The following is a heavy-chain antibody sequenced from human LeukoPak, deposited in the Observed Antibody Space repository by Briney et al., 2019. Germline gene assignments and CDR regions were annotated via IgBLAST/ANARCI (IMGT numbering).Heavy chain of an antibody. D-gene: IGHD3-22*01. J-gene: IGHJ4*02. CDR3: AKDSAYYYDSSGYYYD. CDR2: ISGSGGST. Sequence: GGSLRLSCAASGFTFSSYGMSWVRQAPGKGLEWVSAISGSGGSTYYADSGKGRFTISRDNSKNTLYLQMDSLRAEDTAMYYCAKDSAYYYDSSGYYYDWGQGTLVTVSS. V-gene: IGHV3-23*01. CDR1: GFTFSSYG.